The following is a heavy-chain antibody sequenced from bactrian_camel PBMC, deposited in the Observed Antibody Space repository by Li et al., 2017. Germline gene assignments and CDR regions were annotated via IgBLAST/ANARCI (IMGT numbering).Heavy chain of an antibody. Sequence: HVQLVESGGGSGQAGGSLTLSCIASGNTYRNYCMGWFRQAPGKEREGVAAIDSDGSTGYADSVKGRFAISKDSAKNTLCLQMNSLKPEDTAIYYCAAVGLATIDNAGYCTGWGALDKYYGMDYWGNGTQVTVS. CDR1: GNTYRNYC. CDR2: IDSDGST. J-gene: IGHJ7*01. D-gene: IGHD5*01. V-gene: IGHV3S53*01.